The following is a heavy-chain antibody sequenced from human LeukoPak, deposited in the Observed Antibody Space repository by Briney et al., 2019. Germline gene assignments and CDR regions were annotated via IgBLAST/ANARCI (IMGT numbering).Heavy chain of an antibody. CDR1: GFTFSSYG. CDR3: AKDETTDYGDEYYFDY. J-gene: IGHJ4*02. CDR2: ISYDGSNK. Sequence: GGSLRLSCAASGFTFSSYGMHWVRQAPGKGLEWVAVISYDGSNKYYADSVKGRFTISRDNSKNTLYLQMNSLRAEDTAVYYCAKDETTDYGDEYYFDYWGQGTLVTASS. D-gene: IGHD4-17*01. V-gene: IGHV3-30*18.